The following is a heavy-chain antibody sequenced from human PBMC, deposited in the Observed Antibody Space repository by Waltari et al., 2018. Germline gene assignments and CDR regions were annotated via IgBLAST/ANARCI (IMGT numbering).Heavy chain of an antibody. V-gene: IGHV3-48*03. D-gene: IGHD3-9*01. J-gene: IGHJ4*02. CDR2: ISPGGRTI. CDR3: ASSNDTTGYYLDY. CDR1: GFTFKNYE. Sequence: EVQLVESGGGLVQPGGSLRLSCVTSGFTFKNYEMNWVREAPGKGVEWVSYISPGGRTIHHADSVKGRFTISRDNAENSLDLEMNSLRAEDTAVYYCASSNDTTGYYLDYGGQGTLVTVFS.